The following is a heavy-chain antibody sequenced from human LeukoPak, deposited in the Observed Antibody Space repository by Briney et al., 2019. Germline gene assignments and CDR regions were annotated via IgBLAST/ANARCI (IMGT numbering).Heavy chain of an antibody. D-gene: IGHD3-3*01. Sequence: APVKVSCKASGYTFTGSYMHWVRQAPGQGLEWMGWINPNSGGTNYAQKFQGRVTMTRDTSISAAYMELSRLRSDDTAVYYCARTYDFWSGSAYYFDYWGQGTLVTVSS. CDR1: GYTFTGSY. CDR2: INPNSGGT. J-gene: IGHJ4*02. V-gene: IGHV1-2*02. CDR3: ARTYDFWSGSAYYFDY.